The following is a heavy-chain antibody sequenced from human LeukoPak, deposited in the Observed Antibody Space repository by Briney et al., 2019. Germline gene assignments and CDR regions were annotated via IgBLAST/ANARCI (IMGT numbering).Heavy chain of an antibody. CDR1: GFTFSSYA. CDR3: ASLNYFDY. Sequence: GGSLRLSCAASGFTFSSYAMHWVRQAPGKGLEWVAVISYDGSNKYYADSVKGRFTISRDNSKNTPYLQMNSLRAEDTAVYYCASLNYFDYWGQGTLVTVSS. V-gene: IGHV3-30*04. J-gene: IGHJ4*02. CDR2: ISYDGSNK.